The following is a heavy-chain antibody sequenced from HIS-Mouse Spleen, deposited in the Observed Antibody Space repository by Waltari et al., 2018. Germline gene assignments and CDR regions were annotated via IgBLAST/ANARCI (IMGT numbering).Heavy chain of an antibody. CDR2: NYDSVST. CDR3: AREIPYSSSWYDWYFDL. V-gene: IGHV4-39*07. D-gene: IGHD6-13*01. J-gene: IGHJ2*01. CDR1: GGSICSRSYY. Sequence: QLQLQESGPGLVKPSETPSLTCTVPGGSICSRSYYWVLIRQAPGKGLGGSGSNYDSVSTYYNPSLKSRVTISVDTSKNQFSLKLSSVTAADTAVYYCAREIPYSSSWYDWYFDLWGRGTLVTVSS.